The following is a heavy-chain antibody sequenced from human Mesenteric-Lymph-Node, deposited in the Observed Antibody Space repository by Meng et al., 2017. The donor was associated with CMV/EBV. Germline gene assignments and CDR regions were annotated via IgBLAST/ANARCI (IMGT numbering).Heavy chain of an antibody. V-gene: IGHV1-18*01. J-gene: IGHJ4*02. D-gene: IGHD3-10*01. CDR1: GYMFTKYG. CDR3: AREGISDY. Sequence: ASVKVSCKASGYMFTKYGITWVRQAPGQGLEWMGWVSPYNGNTKYGQRVQGRVTVTTDTSTSTAYMELRSLRSDDTAVYYCAREGISDYWGQGTLVTVSS. CDR2: VSPYNGNT.